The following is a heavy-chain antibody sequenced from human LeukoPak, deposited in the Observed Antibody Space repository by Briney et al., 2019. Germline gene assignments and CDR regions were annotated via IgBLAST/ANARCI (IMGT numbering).Heavy chain of an antibody. J-gene: IGHJ4*02. V-gene: IGHV4-34*01. CDR3: ARVKLGYGYLVLDY. CDR1: GGSFSGYY. D-gene: IGHD5-18*01. CDR2: INHSGST. Sequence: SETLSLTCAVYGGSFSGYYWSWIRQAPGKGLEWIGEINHSGSTNYNPSLKSRVTISVDTSKNQFSLKLSSVTAADTAVYYCARVKLGYGYLVLDYWGQGTLVTVSS.